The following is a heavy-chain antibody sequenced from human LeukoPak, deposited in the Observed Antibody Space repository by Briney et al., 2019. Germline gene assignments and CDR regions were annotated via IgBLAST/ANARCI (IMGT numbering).Heavy chain of an antibody. J-gene: IGHJ4*02. Sequence: GGSLRLSCAASGFTFSSYSMNWVRQAPGKGLEWVSSISSSSSYIYYADSVKGRFTISRGNAKNSLYLQMNSLRAEDTAVYYCARWPDSGSFGDYFDYWGQGTLVTVSS. D-gene: IGHD3-10*01. CDR2: ISSSSSYI. CDR1: GFTFSSYS. CDR3: ARWPDSGSFGDYFDY. V-gene: IGHV3-21*01.